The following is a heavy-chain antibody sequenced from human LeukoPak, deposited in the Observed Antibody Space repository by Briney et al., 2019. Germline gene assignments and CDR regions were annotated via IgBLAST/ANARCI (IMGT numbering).Heavy chain of an antibody. CDR3: TRISVTATYFLN. CDR1: GYTFTSYY. CDR2: INPSGGST. Sequence: ASVKLSFTSSGYTFTSYYMHWVRQAPGQGLEWMGIINPSGGSTSYAQKFQGRVTIPRDTSISTAYMELSRLKSDDTAVYYCTRISVTATYFLNWGQGTPVTVSS. J-gene: IGHJ4*02. V-gene: IGHV1-46*01. D-gene: IGHD1-7*01.